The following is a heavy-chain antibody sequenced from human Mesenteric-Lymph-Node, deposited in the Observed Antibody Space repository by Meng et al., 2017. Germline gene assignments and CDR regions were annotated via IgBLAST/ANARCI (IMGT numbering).Heavy chain of an antibody. CDR1: GYTFASYG. J-gene: IGHJ4*02. CDR2: FVNNVDT. D-gene: IGHD3-10*01. V-gene: IGHV1-18*01. CDR3: ARGTPGRSYSDY. Sequence: VHLLRSGVEVKKPGASVRVSCEASGYTFASYGISWLRQAPGQGLEWMGWFVNNVDTYSAQKFQGRVTMTTDTHTSTAFMELRSLRSDDTAVYYCARGTPGRSYSDYWGQGTLVTVSS.